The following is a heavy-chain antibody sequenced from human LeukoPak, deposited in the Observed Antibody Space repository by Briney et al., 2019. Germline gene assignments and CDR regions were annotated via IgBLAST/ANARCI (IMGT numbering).Heavy chain of an antibody. CDR2: ISGSGGST. CDR1: GFTFSGYA. Sequence: PGASLRLSCAASGFTFSGYAMSSVRQSPGKGLEWVSTISGSGGSTYYADSVRGRFTISRDNSKNTLFLQINSLRAEDTAVYYCAKNVEVAGTWYYYDGMDVWGQGTTVTVSS. V-gene: IGHV3-23*01. D-gene: IGHD6-19*01. CDR3: AKNVEVAGTWYYYDGMDV. J-gene: IGHJ6*02.